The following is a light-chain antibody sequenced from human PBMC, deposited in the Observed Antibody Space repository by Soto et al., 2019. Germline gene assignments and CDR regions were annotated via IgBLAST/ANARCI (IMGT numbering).Light chain of an antibody. J-gene: IGLJ3*02. CDR1: SSNIGSNT. V-gene: IGLV1-44*01. CDR2: NNN. Sequence: QSVLTQPLSASGTPGQRVTISCSGSSSNIGSNTVNWYQQLPGTAPTLLIYNNNQRPSGVPDRFSGSKSGTSASLAVNGLQSGDEADYYCAAWDDSLNGPLFGGGTKVTVL. CDR3: AAWDDSLNGPL.